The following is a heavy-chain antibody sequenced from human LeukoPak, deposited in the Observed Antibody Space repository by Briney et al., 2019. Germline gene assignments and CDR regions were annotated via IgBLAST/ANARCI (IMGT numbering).Heavy chain of an antibody. J-gene: IGHJ3*02. CDR2: ISSSTNTI. CDR1: GFTFSSYS. D-gene: IGHD4-23*01. V-gene: IGHV3-48*02. CDR3: ARGGYGANDDAFDI. Sequence: GGPLRLSCAASGFTFSSYSMNWVRQAPGKGLERVSYISSSTNTIYYADPVKGRFTISRDNAKNSLFLRMNSLRDEDTAVYYCARGGYGANDDAFDIWGQGTMVTVSS.